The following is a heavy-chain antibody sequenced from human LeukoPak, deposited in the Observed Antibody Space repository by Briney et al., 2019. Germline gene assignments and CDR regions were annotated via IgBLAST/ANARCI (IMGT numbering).Heavy chain of an antibody. Sequence: ASVKVSCKASGGTFGSYAVSWVRPAPGQGLEWMGRIIPILGIANYAQKFQGRVTITADKSTSTAYMELSSLRSEDTAVYYCARDNYYYDSSGYYSRDFDYWGQGTLVTVSS. V-gene: IGHV1-69*04. J-gene: IGHJ4*02. CDR1: GGTFGSYA. D-gene: IGHD3-22*01. CDR2: IIPILGIA. CDR3: ARDNYYYDSSGYYSRDFDY.